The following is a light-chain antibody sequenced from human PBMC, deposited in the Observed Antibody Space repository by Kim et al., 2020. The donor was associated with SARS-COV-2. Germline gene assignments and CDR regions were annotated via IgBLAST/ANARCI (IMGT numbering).Light chain of an antibody. CDR3: QQYYSTPLT. CDR2: WAS. J-gene: IGKJ4*01. V-gene: IGKV4-1*01. CDR1: QSVLYNSKNKNY. Sequence: DIVMTQSPDSLAVSLGERATINCKSSQSVLYNSKNKNYLAWYQQKPGQPPKLLIYWASTRESGVPDRFSGSGSGTDFTLTINSLQAEDMAVYYCQQYYSTPLTFGGGTKVDIK.